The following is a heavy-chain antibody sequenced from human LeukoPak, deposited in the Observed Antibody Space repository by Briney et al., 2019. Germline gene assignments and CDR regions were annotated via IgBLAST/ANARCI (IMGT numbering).Heavy chain of an antibody. CDR2: IYHSGST. Sequence: SGTLSLTCAVSGGSISSSNWWSWVRQPPGKGLEWIGEIYHSGSTNYIPSLKSRVTISVDKSKNQFSLKLSSVTAADTAVYYCASSWISNRPFDYWGQGTLVTVSS. CDR3: ASSWISNRPFDY. CDR1: GGSISSSNW. V-gene: IGHV4-4*02. D-gene: IGHD5-12*01. J-gene: IGHJ4*02.